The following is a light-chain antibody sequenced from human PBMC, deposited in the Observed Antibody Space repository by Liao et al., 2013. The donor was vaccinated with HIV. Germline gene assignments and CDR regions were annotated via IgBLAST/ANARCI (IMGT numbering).Light chain of an antibody. J-gene: IGLJ3*02. CDR2: YGS. V-gene: IGLV3-21*04. CDR1: NIGSKS. CDR3: QVWDSSSDHRGV. Sequence: SYELTQPPSLSVAPGKTARITCGGNNIGSKSVHWYQQKPGQAPILVIYYGSDRPSGIPERFSGSNSGNTATLTISRVEAGDEADYSCQVWDSSSDHRGVFGGGTRLTVL.